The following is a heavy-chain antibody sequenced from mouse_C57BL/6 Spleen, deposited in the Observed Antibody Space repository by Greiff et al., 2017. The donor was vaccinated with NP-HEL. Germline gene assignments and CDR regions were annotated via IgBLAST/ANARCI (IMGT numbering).Heavy chain of an antibody. D-gene: IGHD2-2*01. CDR3: ARRAYGYYFDY. V-gene: IGHV1-69*01. CDR1: GYTFTSYW. CDR2: IDPSDSYT. J-gene: IGHJ2*01. Sequence: QVQLQQPGAELVMPGASVKLSCTASGYTFTSYWMHWVKQRPGQGLEWIGEIDPSDSYTNYNQKFKGKSTLTVDKSSITAYMQLSSLTSEDSAVYYFARRAYGYYFDYWGQGTTLTVSS.